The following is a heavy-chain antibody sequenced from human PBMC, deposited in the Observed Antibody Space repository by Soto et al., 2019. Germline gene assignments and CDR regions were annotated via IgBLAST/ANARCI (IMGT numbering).Heavy chain of an antibody. Sequence: SETLSLTCTVSGGSINTFYWSWVRQPAGKGLEWIGRIFSSGSTSFNPSLESRVAMSVDASKNHFSLNLSSVTAADMAVYYCAREGSYSAYNFAHGIQLWSFDFWGQGALVTVSS. V-gene: IGHV4-4*07. CDR3: AREGSYSAYNFAHGIQLWSFDF. J-gene: IGHJ4*02. CDR2: IFSSGST. D-gene: IGHD5-12*01. CDR1: GGSINTFY.